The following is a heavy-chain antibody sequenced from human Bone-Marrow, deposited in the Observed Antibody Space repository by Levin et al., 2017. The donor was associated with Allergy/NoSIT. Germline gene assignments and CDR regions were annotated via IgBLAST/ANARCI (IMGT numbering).Heavy chain of an antibody. CDR3: ARENSVAAARSFDY. D-gene: IGHD2-15*01. J-gene: IGHJ4*02. CDR2: VWSDGTNQ. CDR1: GFTFSSFE. Sequence: TGGSLRLSCAASGFTFSSFEMNWLRQAPGKGLEWVAAVWSDGTNQYNGDSVKGRFTLSRDNSHNTLSLQMNNLRAEDSAVYYCARENSVAAARSFDYWGQGTLVTVSS. V-gene: IGHV3-33*08.